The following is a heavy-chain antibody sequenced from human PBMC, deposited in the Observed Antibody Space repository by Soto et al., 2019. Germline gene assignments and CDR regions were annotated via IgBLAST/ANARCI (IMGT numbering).Heavy chain of an antibody. Sequence: QVQLVQSGAEVKNPGASVKVSCKASGYSFTRYGIGWARQAPGQGLEWMGWINAYNGNTNYAQNLQGRLTLTTDTSTTTAYMALRSLRSNDTAIYYCAMVDVYVTPSPQDVW. CDR3: AMVDVYVTPSPQDV. V-gene: IGHV1-18*01. CDR2: INAYNGNT. J-gene: IGHJ6*01. D-gene: IGHD3-16*01. CDR1: GYSFTRYG.